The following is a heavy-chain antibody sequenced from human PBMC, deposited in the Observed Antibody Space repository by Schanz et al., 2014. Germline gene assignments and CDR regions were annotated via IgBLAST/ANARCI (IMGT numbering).Heavy chain of an antibody. CDR3: ARDFHGYGPHLDY. D-gene: IGHD5-12*01. CDR1: GFTFSTHA. V-gene: IGHV3-23*01. Sequence: EVQLLESGGGLVQPGGSLRLSCAASGFTFSTHAMHWVRQIPGKGLEWVSAISASGGTTYYADSVRGRFTISRDNSKNTLYLQMNSLRAEDTAVYYCARDFHGYGPHLDYWGQGSLVTVSS. CDR2: ISASGGTT. J-gene: IGHJ4*02.